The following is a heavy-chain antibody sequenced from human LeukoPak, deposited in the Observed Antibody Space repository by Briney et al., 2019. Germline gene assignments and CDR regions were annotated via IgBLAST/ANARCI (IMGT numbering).Heavy chain of an antibody. CDR1: GFAFSDYA. J-gene: IGHJ6*02. CDR3: ARVNQQYYYGSGIYRFYYYGMDV. CDR2: ISYDGSNK. V-gene: IGHV3-30-3*01. Sequence: GGSLRLSCAASGFAFSDYAMHWVRQAPGKGLEWVAVISYDGSNKYYADSVKGRFTISRDNSENTLYLQMNSLRAEDTALYYCARVNQQYYYGSGIYRFYYYGMDVWGQGTTVTVSS. D-gene: IGHD3-10*01.